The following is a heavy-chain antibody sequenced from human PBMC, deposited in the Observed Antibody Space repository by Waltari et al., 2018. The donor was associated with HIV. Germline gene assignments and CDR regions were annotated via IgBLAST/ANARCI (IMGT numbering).Heavy chain of an antibody. D-gene: IGHD2-15*01. CDR1: GFTFSSSA. CDR3: ARDTGYCSFGSCSYNWLDP. J-gene: IGHJ5*02. Sequence: QVHLVESGGGVVKPGRSLRLSCAATGFTFSSSAIHWVRQAPGKGLEWVALISDDGSNKYYADSVKGRFTISRDNSKNTLYLQMNSLRAEDTSVYYCARDTGYCSFGSCSYNWLDPWGQGTLVSVSS. CDR2: ISDDGSNK. V-gene: IGHV3-30*01.